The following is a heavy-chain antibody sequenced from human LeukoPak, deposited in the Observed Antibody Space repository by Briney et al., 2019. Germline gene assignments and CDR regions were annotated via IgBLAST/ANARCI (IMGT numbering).Heavy chain of an antibody. Sequence: GGSLRLSCAASGFTFSTYAMSWVRQAPGKGLEWVSAISSSGGSTYYADSVKGRFTISRDKSKNTLYLQMNSLRAEDTAVYYCAKGAAAGTGYWGQGTLVTVSS. CDR2: ISSSGGST. V-gene: IGHV3-23*01. CDR3: AKGAAAGTGY. D-gene: IGHD6-13*01. CDR1: GFTFSTYA. J-gene: IGHJ4*02.